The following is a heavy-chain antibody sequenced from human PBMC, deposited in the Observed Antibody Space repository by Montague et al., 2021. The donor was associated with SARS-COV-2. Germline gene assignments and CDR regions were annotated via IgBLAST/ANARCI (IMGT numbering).Heavy chain of an antibody. J-gene: IGHJ4*02. CDR2: IYWDDDK. CDR3: AHRAGKWFGESRKYYFDY. CDR1: GFSLSTSGVG. Sequence: VKPTQTLTLTCPFSGFSLSTSGVGVGWFRKPPGKALEWLALIYWDDDKHYSPSLKSRLTITKDTSNNQVVLTMTNMDPVDTATYYCAHRAGKWFGESRKYYFDYWGQGTLVTVSS. D-gene: IGHD3-10*01. V-gene: IGHV2-5*02.